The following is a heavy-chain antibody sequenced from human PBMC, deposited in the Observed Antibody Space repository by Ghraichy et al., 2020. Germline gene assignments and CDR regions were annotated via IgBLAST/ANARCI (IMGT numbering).Heavy chain of an antibody. CDR1: GYSFSTYW. CDR2: IYPGDSIT. J-gene: IGHJ4*02. CDR3: ARAGDIFDRAGGGGHYYY. V-gene: IGHV5-51*06. Sequence: GESLNISCEGSGYSFSTYWIAWVRQMPGNGLEWIGLIYPGDSITFYSPSFHGQVTFSVDKSISTAYLQWRSLKATANAAYYCARAGDIFDRAGGGGHYYYWGQGTLVTVSS. D-gene: IGHD3-9*01.